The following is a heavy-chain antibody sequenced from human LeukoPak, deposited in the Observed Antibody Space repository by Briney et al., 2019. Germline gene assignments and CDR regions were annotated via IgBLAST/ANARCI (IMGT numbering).Heavy chain of an antibody. CDR1: GFTFRSYA. V-gene: IGHV3-23*01. Sequence: GGSLRLSCAAFGFTFRSYAMSWVRQAPGKGLEWVSTIIGSGGSTFYADSVKGRFTISRDNSKNTVYLQMDSLRAEDTAVYYCAKRNSSGWYYFDYWGQGTLVTVSS. CDR3: AKRNSSGWYYFDY. D-gene: IGHD6-19*01. CDR2: IIGSGGST. J-gene: IGHJ4*02.